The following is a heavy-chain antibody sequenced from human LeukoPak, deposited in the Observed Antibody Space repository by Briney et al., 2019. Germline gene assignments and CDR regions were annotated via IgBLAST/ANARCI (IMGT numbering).Heavy chain of an antibody. D-gene: IGHD5-18*01. J-gene: IGHJ6*02. Sequence: SGTLSLTCAVYGGSFSGYYWSWIRQPPGKGLEWIGEINHSGSTNYNPSLKSRVTISVDTSKNQFSLKLSSATAADTAVYYCAREFRYSYGYLYYYYGMDVWGQGTTVTVSS. CDR2: INHSGST. CDR3: AREFRYSYGYLYYYYGMDV. V-gene: IGHV4-34*01. CDR1: GGSFSGYY.